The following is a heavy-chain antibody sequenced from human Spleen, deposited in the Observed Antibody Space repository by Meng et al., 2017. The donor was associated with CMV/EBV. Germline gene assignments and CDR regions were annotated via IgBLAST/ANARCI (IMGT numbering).Heavy chain of an antibody. V-gene: IGHV1-69*05. CDR2: IIPIFGTA. J-gene: IGHJ4*02. D-gene: IGHD5-24*01. CDR3: ARGRDGYNSGGYYFDY. CDR1: GNFSSYA. Sequence: GNFSSYAISWVRQAPGQGLEWMGGIIPIFGTANYAQKFQGRVTITTDESTSTAYMELSSLRSEDTAVYYCARGRDGYNSGGYYFDYWGQGTLVTVSS.